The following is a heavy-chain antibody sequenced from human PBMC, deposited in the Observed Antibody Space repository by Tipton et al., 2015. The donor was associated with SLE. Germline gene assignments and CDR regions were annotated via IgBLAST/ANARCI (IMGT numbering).Heavy chain of an antibody. CDR2: IRSKAYGGTT. D-gene: IGHD4-17*01. Sequence: SLRLSCTASGFTFGDYAMSWVRQAPGKGLEWVGFIRSKAYGGTTEYAASVKGRFTNSRDDSKSIAYLQMNSLKTEDTAVYYCTRSPRTTVTLFDYWGQGTLVTVSS. J-gene: IGHJ4*02. V-gene: IGHV3-49*04. CDR3: TRSPRTTVTLFDY. CDR1: GFTFGDYA.